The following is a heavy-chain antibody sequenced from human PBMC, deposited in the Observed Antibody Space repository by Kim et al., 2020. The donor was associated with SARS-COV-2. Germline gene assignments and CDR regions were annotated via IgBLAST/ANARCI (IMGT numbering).Heavy chain of an antibody. CDR2: ISGDGSST. CDR3: ARASARISVIVEKGGFDP. CDR1: GFTFSSYW. J-gene: IGHJ5*02. Sequence: GGSLRLSCAASGFTFSSYWMHWVRQAPGKGLVWVSRISGDGSSTTYADSVKGRFTVSRDNAKNSLYLQMNSLRAEDTAVYYCARASARISVIVEKGGFDPWGQGTLVTVSS. V-gene: IGHV3-74*01. D-gene: IGHD3-22*01.